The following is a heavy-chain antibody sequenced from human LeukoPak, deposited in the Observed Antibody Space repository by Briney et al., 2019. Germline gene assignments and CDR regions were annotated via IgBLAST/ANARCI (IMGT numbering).Heavy chain of an antibody. V-gene: IGHV4-4*09. J-gene: IGHJ4*02. CDR1: GGSISSYY. CDR3: AGSEYSSSWYYFDY. D-gene: IGHD6-13*01. Sequence: SETLSLTCTVSGGSISSYYWSWIRQPPGKGLEWIGYIYTSGSTNYNPSLKSRVTISVDTSKNQFSLKLSSVIAADTAVYYCAGSEYSSSWYYFDYWGQGTLVTVSS. CDR2: IYTSGST.